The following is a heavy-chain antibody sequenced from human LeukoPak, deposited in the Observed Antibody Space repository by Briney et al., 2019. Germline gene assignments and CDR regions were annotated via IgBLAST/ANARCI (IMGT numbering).Heavy chain of an antibody. D-gene: IGHD3-10*01. Sequence: GGSLRLSCAASGFTFSSYAMHWVRQAPGKGLEWVAVISYDGSNKYYADSVKGRFTISRDNAKNSLYLQMNSLRAEDTAVYYCAREKEFGEAFDYWGQGTLVTVSS. V-gene: IGHV3-30*04. CDR3: AREKEFGEAFDY. J-gene: IGHJ4*02. CDR2: ISYDGSNK. CDR1: GFTFSSYA.